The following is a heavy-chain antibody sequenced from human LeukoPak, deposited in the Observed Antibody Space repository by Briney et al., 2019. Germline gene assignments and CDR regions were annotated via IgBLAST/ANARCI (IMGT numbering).Heavy chain of an antibody. CDR1: GFTFSSYE. J-gene: IGHJ5*02. D-gene: IGHD4-17*01. CDR2: TSSSGSTI. CDR3: ARGGGGDYTNSYNWFDA. V-gene: IGHV3-48*03. Sequence: GGSLRLSCAASGFTFSSYEMNWFRQAPGKGLEWGSYTSSSGSTIYYADSVKGRFTISRDNPKNSLYLQMNSLRAEDTAVYYCARGGGGDYTNSYNWFDAWGQGTLVTVSS.